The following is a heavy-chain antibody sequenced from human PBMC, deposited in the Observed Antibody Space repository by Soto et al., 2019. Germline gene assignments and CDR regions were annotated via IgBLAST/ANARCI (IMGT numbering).Heavy chain of an antibody. J-gene: IGHJ5*02. CDR1: GYSFTVYG. D-gene: IGHD1-1*01. Sequence: QVQLVQSGAEVKKPGASVKVSCKTFGYSFTVYGISWVRRAPGQGLEWMGWMSTYTGDTNYARKFRGRVTMTTDIPTSTASMELRSLTSDDTAIYYCARDPGGATGFDPWGQGTPVIVST. CDR3: ARDPGGATGFDP. CDR2: MSTYTGDT. V-gene: IGHV1-18*01.